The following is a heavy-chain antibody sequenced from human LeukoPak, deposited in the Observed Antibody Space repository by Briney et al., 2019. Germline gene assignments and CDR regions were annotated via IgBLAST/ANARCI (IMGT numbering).Heavy chain of an antibody. J-gene: IGHJ4*02. CDR1: GGSISSGNYY. CDR2: IYYSGST. Sequence: SETLSLTCTVSGGSISSGNYYCSWIRQPPGKGLEWIGYIYYSGSTYYNPSLKSRVSISVGTSKNQFSLKLSSVTAADTAVYYCASYYHGFDYWGQGTLVTVSS. D-gene: IGHD3-10*01. V-gene: IGHV4-30-4*01. CDR3: ASYYHGFDY.